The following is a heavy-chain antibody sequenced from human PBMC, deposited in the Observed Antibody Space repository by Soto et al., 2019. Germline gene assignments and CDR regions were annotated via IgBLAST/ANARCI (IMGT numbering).Heavy chain of an antibody. CDR2: ISYDGSNK. CDR3: DKANSYSSPWDYYYYGMDV. J-gene: IGHJ6*02. V-gene: IGHV3-30*18. CDR1: GFTFSSYG. D-gene: IGHD6-13*01. Sequence: GGSLRLSCAASGFTFSSYGMHWVRQAPGKGLEWVAVISYDGSNKYYADSVKGRFTISRDNSKNTLYLQMNSLRAEDTAMYYCDKANSYSSPWDYYYYGMDVWGQGTTVTVSS.